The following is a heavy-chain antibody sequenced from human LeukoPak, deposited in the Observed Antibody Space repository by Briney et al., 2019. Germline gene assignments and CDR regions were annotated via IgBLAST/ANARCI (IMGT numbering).Heavy chain of an antibody. V-gene: IGHV1-69*13. CDR3: ARDEGDFWSPVKPPIGDYYYGMDV. Sequence: SVKVSCKASGGTFSSYAISWVRQAPGQGLEWMGGIIPIFGTANYAQKFQGRVTITADESTSTAYMELSSLRSEDTAVYYCARDEGDFWSPVKPPIGDYYYGMDVWGQGTTVTVS. CDR2: IIPIFGTA. CDR1: GGTFSSYA. J-gene: IGHJ6*02. D-gene: IGHD3-3*01.